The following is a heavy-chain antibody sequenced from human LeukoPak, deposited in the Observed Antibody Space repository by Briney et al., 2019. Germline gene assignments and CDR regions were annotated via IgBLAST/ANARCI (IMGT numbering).Heavy chain of an antibody. V-gene: IGHV3-30-3*01. D-gene: IGHD3-22*01. CDR1: GFTFSSYA. J-gene: IGHJ6*02. CDR2: ISHDGSNK. CDR3: ARYYYDSSGYRGTYGMDV. Sequence: GGSLRLSCAASGFTFSSYAMHWVRQAPGKGLEWVAVISHDGSNKYYADSVKGRFTISRDNAKNSLYLQMNSLRAEDTAVYYCARYYYDSSGYRGTYGMDVWGQGTTVTVSS.